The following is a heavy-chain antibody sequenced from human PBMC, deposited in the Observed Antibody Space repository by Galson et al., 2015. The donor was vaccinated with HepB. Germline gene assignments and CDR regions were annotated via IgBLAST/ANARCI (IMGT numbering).Heavy chain of an antibody. CDR1: GGTFSSYA. D-gene: IGHD2-2*01. V-gene: IGHV1-69*13. CDR2: IIPIFGTA. J-gene: IGHJ6*03. Sequence: SVKVSCKASGGTFSSYAISWVRQAPGQGLEWMGGIIPIFGTANYAQKFQGRVTITADESTSTAYMELSSLRSEDTAVYYCARSDGGPNCSSTSCYSYYYYYMDVWGKGTTVTVSS. CDR3: ARSDGGPNCSSTSCYSYYYYYMDV.